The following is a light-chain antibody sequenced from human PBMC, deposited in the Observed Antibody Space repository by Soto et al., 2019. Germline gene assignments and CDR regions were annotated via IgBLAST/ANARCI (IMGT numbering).Light chain of an antibody. CDR3: SSYTSSSTPFYV. V-gene: IGLV2-14*01. CDR1: SSDVGGYNY. CDR2: DVS. Sequence: QSALTQPASVSGSPGQSITISCTGTSSDVGGYNYVSWYQQHPGKAPKLMIYDVSNRPSGVSNRFSGSKSGNTASLTISGLQAEDEADYYCSSYTSSSTPFYVFGNGTKLTGL. J-gene: IGLJ1*01.